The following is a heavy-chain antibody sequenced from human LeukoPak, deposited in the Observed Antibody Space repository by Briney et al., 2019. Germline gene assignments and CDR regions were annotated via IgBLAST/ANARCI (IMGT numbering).Heavy chain of an antibody. Sequence: ASVKVSCKASGGTFSSSSISWVRQAPGQGLEWMGWISAYNGNTNYAQKLQGRVTMTTDTSTSTAYMELRSLRSDDTAVYYCARRSGSYYNAWFDPWGQGTLVTVSS. CDR1: GGTFSSSS. D-gene: IGHD1-26*01. CDR3: ARRSGSYYNAWFDP. V-gene: IGHV1-18*01. J-gene: IGHJ5*02. CDR2: ISAYNGNT.